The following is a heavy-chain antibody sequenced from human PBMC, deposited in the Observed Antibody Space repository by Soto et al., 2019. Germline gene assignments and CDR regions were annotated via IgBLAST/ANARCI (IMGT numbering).Heavy chain of an antibody. J-gene: IGHJ4*02. CDR3: ARDLDSGSLDYFDY. D-gene: IGHD1-26*01. Sequence: GGSLRLSCAASGFTFSSYWMSWVRQAPGKGLEWVANIKQDGSEKYYVDSVKGRFTISRDNAKNSLYLQMNSLRAEDTAVYYCARDLDSGSLDYFDYWGQGTLVTVSS. V-gene: IGHV3-7*03. CDR1: GFTFSSYW. CDR2: IKQDGSEK.